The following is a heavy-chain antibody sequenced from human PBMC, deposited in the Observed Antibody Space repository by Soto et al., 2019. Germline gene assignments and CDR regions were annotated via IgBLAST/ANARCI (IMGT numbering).Heavy chain of an antibody. CDR3: ARTYISTGYSVWFDP. D-gene: IGHD3-9*01. CDR1: GFTFSSYW. V-gene: IGHV3-7*01. Sequence: EVQLVESGGGLVQPGGSLRLSCAASGFTFSSYWMSWVRQAPGKGLEWVANIKQDGSEKYYVDSVKGRFTISRDNAKNSLYLQMNSLRAEDTAVYYCARTYISTGYSVWFDPWGQGTLVTVSS. CDR2: IKQDGSEK. J-gene: IGHJ5*02.